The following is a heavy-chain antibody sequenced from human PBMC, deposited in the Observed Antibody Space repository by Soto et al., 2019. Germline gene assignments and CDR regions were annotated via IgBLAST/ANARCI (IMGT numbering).Heavy chain of an antibody. J-gene: IGHJ6*02. CDR3: ARLSDGIAAAGTSGGMDV. V-gene: IGHV5-10-1*01. CDR1: GHSFTSYW. CDR2: IDPSDSYT. D-gene: IGHD6-13*01. Sequence: PGESLKISCKGSGHSFTSYWISWVRQMPGKGLEWMGRIDPSDSYTNYSPSFQGHVTISADKSISTAYLQWSSLKASDTAMYYCARLSDGIAAAGTSGGMDVWGQGTTVTVSS.